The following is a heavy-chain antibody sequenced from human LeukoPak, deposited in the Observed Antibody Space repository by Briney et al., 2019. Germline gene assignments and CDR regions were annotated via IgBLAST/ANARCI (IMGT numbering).Heavy chain of an antibody. D-gene: IGHD6-13*01. CDR1: GFTFNNYW. Sequence: GGSLRLSCAASGFTFNNYWMSWVRQAPGKGLEWVANIKQDGTEKYYVDSVKGRFTISRDNAKNSLYLQMNSLRAEDTAVYYCARDNWSGIGFYIDYWGQGTLVTVSS. CDR3: ARDNWSGIGFYIDY. J-gene: IGHJ4*02. CDR2: IKQDGTEK. V-gene: IGHV3-7*01.